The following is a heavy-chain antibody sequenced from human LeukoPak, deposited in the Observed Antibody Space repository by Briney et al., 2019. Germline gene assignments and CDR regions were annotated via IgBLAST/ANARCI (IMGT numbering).Heavy chain of an antibody. CDR3: AREKHGYCSSTSCRTPFDP. CDR2: ITGSGWDT. J-gene: IGHJ5*02. Sequence: PGGSLRLSCAASGFTFSSYAMSWVRQAPGKGLEWVSTITGSGWDTYYADSVQGRFTISRDNSKNTLYLQMNSLRAEDTAVYYCAREKHGYCSSTSCRTPFDPWGQGTLVTVSS. V-gene: IGHV3-23*01. CDR1: GFTFSSYA. D-gene: IGHD2-2*01.